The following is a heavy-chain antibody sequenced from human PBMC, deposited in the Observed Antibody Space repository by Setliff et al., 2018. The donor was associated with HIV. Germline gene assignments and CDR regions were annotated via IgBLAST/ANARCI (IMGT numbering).Heavy chain of an antibody. CDR2: MGFTSTSI. Sequence: PGGSLRLSCAASGFTFGSYTMNWVRQAPGKGLEWVTYMGFTSTSITYADSVKGRFTISRDNAKNSLYLQMNSLRVEDTEVYYCVRDHLWAFDYWGQGTLVTVSS. CDR3: VRDHLWAFDY. J-gene: IGHJ4*02. D-gene: IGHD1-26*01. CDR1: GFTFGSYT. V-gene: IGHV3-48*01.